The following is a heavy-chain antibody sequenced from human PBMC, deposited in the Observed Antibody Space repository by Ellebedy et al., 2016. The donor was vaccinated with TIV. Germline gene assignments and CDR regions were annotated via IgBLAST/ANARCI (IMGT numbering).Heavy chain of an antibody. CDR2: IKQDGSEK. J-gene: IGHJ4*02. CDR1: GFTFSSYW. D-gene: IGHD6-19*01. V-gene: IGHV3-7*01. CDR3: ARDNTVAGTPFDY. Sequence: GESLKISCAASGFTFSSYWMSWVRQAPGKGLEWVANIKQDGSEKYYVDSVKGRFTISRDNAKNSLYLQMNSLRAEDTAVYYCARDNTVAGTPFDYWGQGTLVTVSS.